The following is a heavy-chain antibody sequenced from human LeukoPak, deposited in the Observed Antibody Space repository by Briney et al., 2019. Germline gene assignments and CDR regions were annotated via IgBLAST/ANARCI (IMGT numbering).Heavy chain of an antibody. V-gene: IGHV4-59*01. CDR1: GGSISSYY. J-gene: IGHJ3*02. CDR3: VRDWAGVQLGSFDI. D-gene: IGHD5-18*01. CDR2: IYYSGST. Sequence: SETLSLTCTVSGGSISSYYWSWIRQPPGKGLEWIGYIYYSGSTNYNPSLKSRVTISVDTSKNQFSLKLSSVTAADTAVYYCVRDWAGVQLGSFDIWGQGTMVTVSS.